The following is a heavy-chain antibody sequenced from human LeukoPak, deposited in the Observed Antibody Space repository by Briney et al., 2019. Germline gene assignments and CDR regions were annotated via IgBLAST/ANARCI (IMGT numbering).Heavy chain of an antibody. CDR2: IQSKTDGGTT. J-gene: IGHJ4*02. Sequence: GGSLRLSCAASGFTFSDTWMTWVRQAPGKGLECVGFIQSKTDGGTTDSATPVKGRFTVSRDDSKNTLYLQMNSLKTEDTAVYYCTRDYYDSSGYYHLGFDYWGQGTLVTVSS. D-gene: IGHD3-22*01. V-gene: IGHV3-15*01. CDR3: TRDYYDSSGYYHLGFDY. CDR1: GFTFSDTW.